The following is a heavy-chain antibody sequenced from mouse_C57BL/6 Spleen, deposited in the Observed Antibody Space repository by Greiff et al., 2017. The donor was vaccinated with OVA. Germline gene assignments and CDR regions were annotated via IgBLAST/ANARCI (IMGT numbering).Heavy chain of an antibody. J-gene: IGHJ3*01. CDR1: GYTFTSYW. CDR2: IDPSDSYT. CDR3: ARYGNYAGWFAY. V-gene: IGHV1-50*01. Sequence: VQLQQPGAELVKPGASVKLSCKASGYTFTSYWMQWVKQRPGQGLEWIGEIDPSDSYTNYNQKFKGKATLTVDTSSSTAYMQLSSLTSEDSAVYYGARYGNYAGWFAYWGQGTLVTVSA. D-gene: IGHD2-1*01.